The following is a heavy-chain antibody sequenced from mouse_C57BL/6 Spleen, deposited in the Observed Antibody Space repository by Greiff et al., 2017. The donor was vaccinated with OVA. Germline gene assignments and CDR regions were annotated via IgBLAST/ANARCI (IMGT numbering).Heavy chain of an antibody. CDR1: GFTFSDYY. V-gene: IGHV5-16*01. CDR3: AREKGGYDYDGSWFAY. CDR2: INYDGSST. Sequence: EVKVVESEGGLVQPGSSMKLSCTASGFTFSDYYMAWVRQVPEKGLEWVANINYDGSSTYYLDSLKSRFIISRDNAKNILYLQMSSLKSEDTATYYCAREKGGYDYDGSWFAYWGQGTLVTVSA. J-gene: IGHJ3*01. D-gene: IGHD2-4*01.